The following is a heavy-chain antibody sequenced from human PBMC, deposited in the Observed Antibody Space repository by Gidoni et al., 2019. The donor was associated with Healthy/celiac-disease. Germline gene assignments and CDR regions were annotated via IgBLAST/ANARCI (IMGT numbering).Heavy chain of an antibody. CDR3: AKGVHHPTIFGVVTTRNWFDP. CDR2: ISWNSGSI. J-gene: IGHJ5*02. D-gene: IGHD3-3*01. V-gene: IGHV3-9*01. Sequence: EVQLVESGGGLVQPGRSLRLSCAASGFTFDDYAMHWVRQAPGKGLEWVSGISWNSGSIGYADSVKGRFTISRDNAKNSLYLQMNSLRAEDTALYYCAKGVHHPTIFGVVTTRNWFDPWGQGTLVTVSS. CDR1: GFTFDDYA.